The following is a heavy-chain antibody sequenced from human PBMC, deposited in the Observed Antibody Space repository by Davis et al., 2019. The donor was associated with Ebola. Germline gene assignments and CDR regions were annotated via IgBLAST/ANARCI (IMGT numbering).Heavy chain of an antibody. J-gene: IGHJ4*02. D-gene: IGHD3-10*01. CDR2: INAGNGNT. CDR1: GYTFTSYG. Sequence: ASVKVSCKASGYTFTSYGISWVRQAPGQRLEWMGWINAGNGNTKYSQKFQGRVTITRDTSASTAYMELRSLRSDDTAVYYCARAVSYYGSGIDYWGQGTLVTVSS. CDR3: ARAVSYYGSGIDY. V-gene: IGHV1-18*01.